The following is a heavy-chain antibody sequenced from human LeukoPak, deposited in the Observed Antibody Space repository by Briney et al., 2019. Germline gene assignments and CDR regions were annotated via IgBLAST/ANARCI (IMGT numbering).Heavy chain of an antibody. J-gene: IGHJ4*02. V-gene: IGHV3-23*01. CDR3: AKDVLRFLEWLLDGVTEPYFDY. D-gene: IGHD3-3*01. CDR2: ISGSGGST. CDR1: GFTFSSYA. Sequence: PGGSLRLSCAASGFTFSSYAMSWVRQAPGKGLEWVSAISGSGGSTYYADSVKGRFTISRDNSKNTLYLQMNSLRAEDTAVYYCAKDVLRFLEWLLDGVTEPYFDYWGQGTLVTVSS.